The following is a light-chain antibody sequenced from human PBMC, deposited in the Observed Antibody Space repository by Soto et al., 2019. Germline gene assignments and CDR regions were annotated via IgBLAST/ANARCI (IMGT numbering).Light chain of an antibody. CDR1: SNDIGAYKY. V-gene: IGLV2-14*01. CDR2: EVS. J-gene: IGLJ1*01. Sequence: QSVLTQPASVSGSPGQSITISCTGSSNDIGAYKYVSWYQQYPGKAPKLIIFEVSNRPSGVSNRFSGSKSGNTASLTIAGLQAEDEADHHCSSYTTGSTLYVFGGGTKVTVL. CDR3: SSYTTGSTLYV.